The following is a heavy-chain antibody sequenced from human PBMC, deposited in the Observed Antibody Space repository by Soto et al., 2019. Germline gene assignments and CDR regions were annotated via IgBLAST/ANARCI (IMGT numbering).Heavy chain of an antibody. CDR2: ISGSGGSP. CDR3: AKARCSTTDCYVPDY. J-gene: IGHJ4*02. V-gene: IGHV3-23*01. D-gene: IGHD2-2*01. Sequence: EVQLLESGGALVQPGGSLRLSCVASGFTFSTYTMSWVRQAPGKGLEWVSVISGSGGSPSYADSVQGRFSIYRDNSKNTLYLQMNSLRGDDTAMYYCAKARCSTTDCYVPDYWGRGTLVTVSS. CDR1: GFTFSTYT.